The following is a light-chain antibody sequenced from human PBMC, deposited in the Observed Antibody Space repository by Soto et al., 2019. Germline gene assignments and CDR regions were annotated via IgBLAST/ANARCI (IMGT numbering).Light chain of an antibody. J-gene: IGKJ4*01. CDR2: GAS. V-gene: IGKV3-20*01. CDR1: QSVSRNF. CDR3: QQYGSSPPLT. Sequence: EIVLTQSPGTLSLSPGESATLSCRASQSVSRNFLAWYQRKPGQAPRLLIYGASSRAAGIPDRFSGSGSGTDFTLTISRLEPEDFAVYYCQQYGSSPPLTFGGGTKVDIK.